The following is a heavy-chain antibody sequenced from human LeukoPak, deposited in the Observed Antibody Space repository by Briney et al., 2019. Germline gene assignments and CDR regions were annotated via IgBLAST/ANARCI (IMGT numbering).Heavy chain of an antibody. J-gene: IGHJ1*01. Sequence: GGSLRLSCAASGFTFSSYGMHWVRQAPGKGLEWVAVIWYDGSNKYYADSVKGRFTISRDNSRNTLYLQMNSLRAEDTAVYYCAKEFQRSFQHWGQGTLVTVSS. V-gene: IGHV3-33*06. D-gene: IGHD1-1*01. CDR3: AKEFQRSFQH. CDR2: IWYDGSNK. CDR1: GFTFSSYG.